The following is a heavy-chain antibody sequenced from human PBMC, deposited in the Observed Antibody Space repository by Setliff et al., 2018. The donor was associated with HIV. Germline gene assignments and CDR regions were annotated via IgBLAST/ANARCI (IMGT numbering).Heavy chain of an antibody. CDR3: ARHPVVPPTMPTFNVFDS. D-gene: IGHD2-2*01. Sequence: SETLSLTCSVSGYSINRDYYWGWIRQSPGKGLQWIGHVYGSGSTSYNPSLKNRVVISVDRSEERFSLKMTSTTAADTALYYCARHPVVPPTMPTFNVFDSWGRGILVTVSS. CDR2: VYGSGST. J-gene: IGHJ5*01. CDR1: GYSINRDYY. V-gene: IGHV4-38-2*01.